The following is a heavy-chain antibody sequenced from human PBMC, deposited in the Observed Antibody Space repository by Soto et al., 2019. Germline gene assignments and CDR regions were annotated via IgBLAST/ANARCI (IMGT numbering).Heavy chain of an antibody. CDR3: ARLELRPYGMDV. CDR2: IYYSGST. J-gene: IGHJ6*02. Sequence: QLQLQESGPGLVKPSETLSLTCTVSGGSISSSSYYWGWIRQPPGKGLEWIGSIYYSGSTYYNPSLKSRVTISVDTSKNQFSLKLSSVTAADTAVYYCARLELRPYGMDVWGQGTTVTVSS. CDR1: GGSISSSSYY. D-gene: IGHD1-7*01. V-gene: IGHV4-39*01.